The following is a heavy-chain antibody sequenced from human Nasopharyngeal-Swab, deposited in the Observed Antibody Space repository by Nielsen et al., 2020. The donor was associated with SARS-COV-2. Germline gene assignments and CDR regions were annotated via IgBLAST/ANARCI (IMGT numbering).Heavy chain of an antibody. V-gene: IGHV3-7*01. D-gene: IGHD2-21*01. CDR3: ARRGVAGCSRHCDYYYYYGMDV. CDR2: IKQDESEK. Sequence: VRQAPGKGLEWVANIKQDESEKYYVDSVKGRFTVSRDNAKKSLYLQMNSLRAEDTAVYYCARRGVAGCSRHCDYYYYYGMDVWGQGTTVTVSS. J-gene: IGHJ6*02.